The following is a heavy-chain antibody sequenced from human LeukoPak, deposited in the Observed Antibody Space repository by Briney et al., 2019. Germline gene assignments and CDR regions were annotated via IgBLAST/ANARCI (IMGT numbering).Heavy chain of an antibody. CDR1: GGSISSNAYY. V-gene: IGHV4-39*01. CDR2: IYSSVST. Sequence: SETLSLTCTVSGGSISSNAYYWAWIRQPPGKGLEWIGSIYSSVSTYYNPSLKSRVTISVDTSKNQFSLRLSSVTAADTALYYCARSAYRDFDYWGQGTLVTVSS. D-gene: IGHD2-21*01. J-gene: IGHJ4*02. CDR3: ARSAYRDFDY.